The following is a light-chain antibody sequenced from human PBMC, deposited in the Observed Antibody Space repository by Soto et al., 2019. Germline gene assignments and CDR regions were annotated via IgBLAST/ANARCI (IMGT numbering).Light chain of an antibody. J-gene: IGLJ1*01. Sequence: QSALTQPASVSGSLGQSITISCTGTSSDVGGYNYVSWYQQHPGKAPKLMLYEVNSRPSGVSSRFSGSKSGNTASLTISGLQAEDEADYYCCSYAGSYTHVFGTGTKLTVL. V-gene: IGLV2-14*01. CDR1: SSDVGGYNY. CDR3: CSYAGSYTHV. CDR2: EVN.